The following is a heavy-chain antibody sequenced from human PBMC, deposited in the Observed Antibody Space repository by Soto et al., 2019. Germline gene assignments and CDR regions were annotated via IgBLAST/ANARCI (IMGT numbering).Heavy chain of an antibody. J-gene: IGHJ4*02. V-gene: IGHV3-11*01. Sequence: QVQLVETGGGLVKPGGSLRLSGAAPEFIFSDSYMSWIRQAPGKGLEWVSYISGDAGTTYYADSVKGRFTISRDNANNLLFLQMSSLRADDTAVYFCARARYSSGWNDYWGQGTLVTVSS. CDR3: ARARYSSGWNDY. D-gene: IGHD6-19*01. CDR1: EFIFSDSY. CDR2: ISGDAGTT.